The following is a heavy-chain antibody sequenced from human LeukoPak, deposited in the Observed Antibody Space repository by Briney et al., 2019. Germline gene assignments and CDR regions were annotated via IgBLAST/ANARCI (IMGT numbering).Heavy chain of an antibody. J-gene: IGHJ6*03. D-gene: IGHD1-26*01. V-gene: IGHV3-74*01. CDR1: GFTFRNYW. CDR3: ARVSSGSYFGYYYYYMDV. Sequence: GGSLRLSCAASGFTFRNYWMHWVRQAPGKGLVWVSRINNDGSSTSYADSVKGRFTVSRDNAKHTLYLQMNSLRAEDTAVYYCARVSSGSYFGYYYYYMDVWGKGTTVTVSS. CDR2: INNDGSST.